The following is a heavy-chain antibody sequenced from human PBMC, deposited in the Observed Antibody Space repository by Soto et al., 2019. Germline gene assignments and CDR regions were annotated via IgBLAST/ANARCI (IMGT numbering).Heavy chain of an antibody. CDR1: GFTFDDYG. D-gene: IGHD3-22*01. V-gene: IGHV3-20*04. CDR2: INWNGGST. CDR3: ARDGSLYWDSSGYHPPYYFDY. Sequence: GGSLRLSCAASGFTFDDYGMSWVRQAPGKGLEWVSGINWNGGSTGYADSVKGRFTISRDNAKNSLYLQMNSLRAEDTALYYCARDGSLYWDSSGYHPPYYFDYWGQGTLVTVSS. J-gene: IGHJ4*02.